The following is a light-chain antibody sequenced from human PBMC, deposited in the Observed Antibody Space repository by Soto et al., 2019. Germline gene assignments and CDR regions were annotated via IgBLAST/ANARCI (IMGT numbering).Light chain of an antibody. CDR2: DVS. V-gene: IGLV2-14*01. Sequence: QSVLTQPASVSGSPGQSITISCTGTSSDVGGYNYVSWYQQHPGKAPKLMIYDVSNRPSGVSNRFSGSKSGNTASLTISGLQAEDEADYYCSLYTSSSTPLYVFGTG. CDR3: SLYTSSSTPLYV. CDR1: SSDVGGYNY. J-gene: IGLJ1*01.